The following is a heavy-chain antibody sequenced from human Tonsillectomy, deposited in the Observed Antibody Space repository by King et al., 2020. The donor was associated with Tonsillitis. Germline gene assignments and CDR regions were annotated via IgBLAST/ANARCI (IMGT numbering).Heavy chain of an antibody. CDR2: IYYSGST. J-gene: IGHJ3*02. Sequence: QLQESGPGLVKPSQTLSLTCAVSGGSISSGGYSWSWIRQPPGKGLEWIGYIYYSGSTYYNPSLKSRVTISVDTSKNQFSLKLSSVTAADTAVYYCARERDYYDSSGYFAAFDIWGQGTMVTVSS. CDR3: ARERDYYDSSGYFAAFDI. V-gene: IGHV4-30-4*07. CDR1: GGSISSGGYS. D-gene: IGHD3-22*01.